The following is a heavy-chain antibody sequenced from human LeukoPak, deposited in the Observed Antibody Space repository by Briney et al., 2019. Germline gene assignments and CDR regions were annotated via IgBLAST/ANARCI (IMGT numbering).Heavy chain of an antibody. V-gene: IGHV1-2*02. J-gene: IGHJ4*02. Sequence: ASVKVSCKASGYTFTGYYMHWVRQAPGQGLEWMGWINPNSGGTNYAQKFQGRVTMTRDTSISTAYMELSRLRSDDTAVYYCARDHAARSSTSPTHYWGQGTLVTVSS. D-gene: IGHD2-2*01. CDR1: GYTFTGYY. CDR2: INPNSGGT. CDR3: ARDHAARSSTSPTHY.